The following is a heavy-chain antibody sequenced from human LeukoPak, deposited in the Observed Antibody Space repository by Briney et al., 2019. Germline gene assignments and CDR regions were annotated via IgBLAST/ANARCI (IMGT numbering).Heavy chain of an antibody. J-gene: IGHJ3*02. D-gene: IGHD6-6*01. CDR2: IYYSGST. V-gene: IGHV4-59*01. CDR1: GGSISSYY. CDR3: ARVGIAARAFDI. Sequence: SETLSLTCTVSGGSISSYYWSWIRQPPGKGLEWIGYIYYSGSTNYNPSLKSRVTISVDTSKNQFSLKLSSVTAADTAVYYCARVGIAARAFDIWGQGTMVTVSS.